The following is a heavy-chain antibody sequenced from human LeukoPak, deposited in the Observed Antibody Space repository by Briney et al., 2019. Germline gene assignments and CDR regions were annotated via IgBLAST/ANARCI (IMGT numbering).Heavy chain of an antibody. CDR2: KKQDGSEK. Sequence: GSLRLSCAASGFTFSSYWMSWVRQAPGKGLEWVANKKQDGSEKYYVDSVKGRFTISRDNAKNSLYLQMNSLRAEDTAVYYCARDPVSPVLRFLEWPPNWFDPWGQGTLVTVSS. D-gene: IGHD3-3*01. V-gene: IGHV3-7*01. J-gene: IGHJ5*02. CDR3: ARDPVSPVLRFLEWPPNWFDP. CDR1: GFTFSSYW.